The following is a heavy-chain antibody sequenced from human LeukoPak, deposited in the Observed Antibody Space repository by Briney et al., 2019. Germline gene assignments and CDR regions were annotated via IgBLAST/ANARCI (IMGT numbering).Heavy chain of an antibody. Sequence: PGGSLGLSCAASGFTFSSYAMHWVRQAPGKGLEWVAVISYDGSNKYHADSVKGRFTISRDNSKNTLYLQMNSLRAEDTAVYYCARDDPDVLLWFGELWGQGTLVTVSS. D-gene: IGHD3-10*01. V-gene: IGHV3-30*04. CDR3: ARDDPDVLLWFGEL. J-gene: IGHJ4*02. CDR2: ISYDGSNK. CDR1: GFTFSSYA.